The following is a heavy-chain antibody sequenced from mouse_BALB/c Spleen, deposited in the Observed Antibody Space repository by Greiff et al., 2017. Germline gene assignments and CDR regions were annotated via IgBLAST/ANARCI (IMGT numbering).Heavy chain of an antibody. D-gene: IGHD2-4*01. CDR1: GYTFTSYW. Sequence: QVQLKQPGAELVKPGASVKLSCKASGYTFTSYWMHWVKQRPGQGLEWIGEINPSNGRTNYNEKFKSKATLTVDKSSSTAYMQLSSLTSEDSAVYYCAGYDYDVGYYAMDYWGQGTSVTVSS. CDR2: INPSNGRT. CDR3: AGYDYDVGYYAMDY. J-gene: IGHJ4*01. V-gene: IGHV1S81*02.